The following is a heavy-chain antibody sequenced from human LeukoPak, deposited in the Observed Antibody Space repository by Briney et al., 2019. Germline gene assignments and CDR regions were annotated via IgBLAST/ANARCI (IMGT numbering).Heavy chain of an antibody. D-gene: IGHD3-9*01. Sequence: GKSLKISCKGSGYSFTSYWIGWVRQRPGKGLEWMGIIYPGDSDTRYSPSFQGQVTISADKSISTAYLQWSSLKASDTAMYYCARRYFDWDPNAFDIWGQGTMVTVSS. CDR3: ARRYFDWDPNAFDI. J-gene: IGHJ3*02. V-gene: IGHV5-51*01. CDR2: IYPGDSDT. CDR1: GYSFTSYW.